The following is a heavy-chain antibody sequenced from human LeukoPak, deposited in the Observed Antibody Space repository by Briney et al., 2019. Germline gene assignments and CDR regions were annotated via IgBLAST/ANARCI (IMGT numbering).Heavy chain of an antibody. Sequence: GGSLRLSCVASGFSFSGYAIHWVRQAPGKGLEWVALISYNGGRKDYADSVKGRFTVSRDNSKNTLYLQINSLRDEDTAVYYCAKDDAWLQYNDWGQGTLVTVSS. CDR3: AKDDAWLQYND. V-gene: IGHV3-30*04. CDR2: ISYNGGRK. J-gene: IGHJ4*02. D-gene: IGHD5-24*01. CDR1: GFSFSGYA.